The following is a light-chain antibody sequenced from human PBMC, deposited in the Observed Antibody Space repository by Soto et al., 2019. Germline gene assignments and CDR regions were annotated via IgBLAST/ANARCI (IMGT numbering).Light chain of an antibody. Sequence: VMTQSPASLSVSPVERATLSCRASESVSSNLAWYQQKPGQGPRRLIYGASTRATGIPARFSGSGSGTEFTLTIHSLQSEDFAVYYCQQYNNWPWTFGQGTKVDIK. CDR1: ESVSSN. V-gene: IGKV3-15*01. CDR2: GAS. CDR3: QQYNNWPWT. J-gene: IGKJ1*01.